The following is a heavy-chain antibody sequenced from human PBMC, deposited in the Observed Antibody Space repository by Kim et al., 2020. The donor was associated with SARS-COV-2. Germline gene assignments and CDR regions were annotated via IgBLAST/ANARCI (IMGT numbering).Heavy chain of an antibody. D-gene: IGHD6-19*01. Sequence: YAPKFQGRVTMTRDTATSAVYMELSSLRCEDTAVYYCARAIIAVASGMDVWGKGTTVTVSS. CDR3: ARAIIAVASGMDV. J-gene: IGHJ6*04. V-gene: IGHV1-46*01.